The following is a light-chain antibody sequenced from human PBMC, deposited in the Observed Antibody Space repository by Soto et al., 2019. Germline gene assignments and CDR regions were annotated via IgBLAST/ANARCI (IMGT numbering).Light chain of an antibody. CDR2: YGS. CDR3: HQRSYWPPIT. Sequence: EIVLTQSPSTLSLSPGERATLSCRASQSINRYLAWYQQKPGEAPRLLIFYGSSRAAGSPARCSGSRSGTDFTLTIISREPEDFAVDYCHQRSYWPPITFGQGTRLDIK. CDR1: QSINRY. J-gene: IGKJ5*01. V-gene: IGKV3-11*01.